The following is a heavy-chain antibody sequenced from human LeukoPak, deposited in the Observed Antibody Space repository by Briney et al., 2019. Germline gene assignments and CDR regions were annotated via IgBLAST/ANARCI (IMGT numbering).Heavy chain of an antibody. J-gene: IGHJ4*02. V-gene: IGHV3-23*01. CDR1: GFTFSSYS. CDR3: VAPLYYYDSSGYYLDDY. Sequence: GGSLRLSCAASGFTFSSYSMNWVRQAPGKGLEWVSAISGSGGSTYYADSVKGRFTISRDNSKNTLYLQMNSLRAEDTAVYYCVAPLYYYDSSGYYLDDYWGQGTLVTVSS. D-gene: IGHD3-22*01. CDR2: ISGSGGST.